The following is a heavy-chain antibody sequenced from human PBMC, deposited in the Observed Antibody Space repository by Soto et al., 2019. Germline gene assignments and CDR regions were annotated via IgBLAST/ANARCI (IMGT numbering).Heavy chain of an antibody. Sequence: QVQLVESGGGVVQPGGSLRLSCAASGFTFGRHGMHWVRQAPGKGLEWVAVIGSDGRRDSYADSVKGRFTISRDNGQNTLYLQMNSLRAEDTAVYYCARDDDYGDNGVDYWGQGTLVTVSS. J-gene: IGHJ4*02. CDR2: IGSDGRRD. V-gene: IGHV3-33*01. CDR3: ARDDDYGDNGVDY. D-gene: IGHD4-17*01. CDR1: GFTFGRHG.